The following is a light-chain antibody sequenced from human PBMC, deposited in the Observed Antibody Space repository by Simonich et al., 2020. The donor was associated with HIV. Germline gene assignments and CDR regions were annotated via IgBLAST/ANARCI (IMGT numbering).Light chain of an antibody. CDR2: GNN. J-gene: IGLJ2*01. CDR1: NSTIGAGYD. CDR3: SSYTSSSTVV. Sequence: QSVLTQPPSVSGAPGQRVTISCTGSNSTIGAGYDVHWYQQLPGTAPKLLIYGNNNRPAGVPYRFSGSKSGNTASLTISGLQAEDEADYYCSSYTSSSTVVFGGGTKLTVL. V-gene: IGLV1-40*01.